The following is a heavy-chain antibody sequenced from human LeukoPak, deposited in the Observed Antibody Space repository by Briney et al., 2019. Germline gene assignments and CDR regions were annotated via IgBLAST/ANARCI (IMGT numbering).Heavy chain of an antibody. V-gene: IGHV3-48*03. J-gene: IGHJ4*02. Sequence: GGSPRLSCAASGFRFSSQEMAWVRQAPGKGLEWVSYMSKDGRTIYYADSVKGRFTISRDNTRNSLFLQLNSLRADDTGFYYCARGSYTGFDLYFDSWGQGTLVTISS. CDR3: ARGSYTGFDLYFDS. CDR2: MSKDGRTI. CDR1: GFRFSSQE. D-gene: IGHD5-12*01.